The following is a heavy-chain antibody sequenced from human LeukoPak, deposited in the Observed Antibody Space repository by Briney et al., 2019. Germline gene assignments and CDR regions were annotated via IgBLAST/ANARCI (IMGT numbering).Heavy chain of an antibody. V-gene: IGHV3-23*01. D-gene: IGHD3-22*01. Sequence: PGGSLRLSCVASGFTFNNHAMTWVRQAPGKGLEWVSSISGRGDSTYYADSVKGRFSISRDNSQNTLYLQMNSLRAEDTAVYYCAKSPGGGVTFYSESTAYLDNWGRGTLVTVSS. CDR2: ISGRGDST. J-gene: IGHJ4*02. CDR1: GFTFNNHA. CDR3: AKSPGGGVTFYSESTAYLDN.